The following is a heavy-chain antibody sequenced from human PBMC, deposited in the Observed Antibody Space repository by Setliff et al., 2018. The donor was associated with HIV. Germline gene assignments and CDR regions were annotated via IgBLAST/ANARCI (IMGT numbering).Heavy chain of an antibody. Sequence: PGESLKISCKASGYTFSNYWVAWVRQMPGKGLEWMGIISPDDSDTRYSPSFQGQVTISADKSISTAYLQWSSLKASDTAMYYCASGRKKNYDLFSGYYRILGVDFDYWGQGTLVTVSS. CDR3: ASGRKKNYDLFSGYYRILGVDFDY. J-gene: IGHJ4*02. D-gene: IGHD3-3*01. CDR2: ISPDDSDT. V-gene: IGHV5-51*01. CDR1: GYTFSNYW.